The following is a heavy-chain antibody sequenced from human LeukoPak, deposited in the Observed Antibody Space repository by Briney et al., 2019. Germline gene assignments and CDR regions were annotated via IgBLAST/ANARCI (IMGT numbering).Heavy chain of an antibody. CDR3: AKRESYYSSSWYAQAFDI. CDR2: ISGSGGST. V-gene: IGHV3-23*01. D-gene: IGHD6-13*01. Sequence: PGGSLRLSCAASGFTFSSYAMSWVRQAPGKGLEWVSAISGSGGSTYYADSVKGRFTISRDNSKNTLYLQMNSLRAEDTAVYYCAKRESYYSSSWYAQAFDIWGQGTMVTVSS. CDR1: GFTFSSYA. J-gene: IGHJ3*02.